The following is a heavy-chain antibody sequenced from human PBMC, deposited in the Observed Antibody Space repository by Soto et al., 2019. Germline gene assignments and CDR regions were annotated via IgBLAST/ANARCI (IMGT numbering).Heavy chain of an antibody. D-gene: IGHD3-9*01. CDR2: ISWDGEK. Sequence: QITLKESGPTLVKPTQTLTLTCTFSGFSLNTRGVGVGWIRQPPGKALEWLALISWDGEKRSSPYLKSRLTIPKATSETQVVLTMTNIDPVDTATYYCAHRRGDLLTGHYYFDYWGQGTLVTVSS. CDR3: AHRRGDLLTGHYYFDY. J-gene: IGHJ4*02. CDR1: GFSLNTRGVG. V-gene: IGHV2-5*02.